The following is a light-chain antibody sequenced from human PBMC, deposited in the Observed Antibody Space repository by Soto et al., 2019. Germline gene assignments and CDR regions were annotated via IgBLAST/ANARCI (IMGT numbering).Light chain of an antibody. CDR1: QSVSSSH. J-gene: IGKJ2*01. V-gene: IGKV3-20*01. CDR2: AAS. Sequence: EIVLTQSPGTLSLSPGARATLSCRASQSVSSSHLAWYQQKPGQAPRLLIYAASSRATGIPDRFSGSGSGTDFTLTISMLEPEDFAVYYCQQYGSSYTFGQGTKLETK. CDR3: QQYGSSYT.